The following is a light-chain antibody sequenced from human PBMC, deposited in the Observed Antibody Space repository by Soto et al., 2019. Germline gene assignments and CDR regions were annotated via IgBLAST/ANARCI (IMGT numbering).Light chain of an antibody. J-gene: IGLJ3*02. V-gene: IGLV1-51*01. CDR2: EAT. Sequence: QSVMTQPPSVSAAPGQKVTISCSGSSSNIGGNSVSWYQQLPGTAPKLMIYEATRRPSGISDRFSGSKSGNTASLTISGLQAEDEAHYYCCSYAGSNSWVFGGGTKLTVL. CDR3: CSYAGSNSWV. CDR1: SSNIGGNS.